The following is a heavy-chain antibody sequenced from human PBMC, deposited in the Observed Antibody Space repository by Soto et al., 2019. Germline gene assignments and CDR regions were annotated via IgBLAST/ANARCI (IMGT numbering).Heavy chain of an antibody. J-gene: IGHJ3*02. CDR3: AREGGSYDSGGYLIRGAFDI. V-gene: IGHV4-31*03. D-gene: IGHD3-22*01. Sequence: QVQLQESGPGLVKPSQTLSLTCSVSGDSISRIDYYWTWIRQHPEKGLEWIGNIYFRGNTYYSPSLESRLTISVDTSKNQFPLKLTSVTAADTAVYYCAREGGSYDSGGYLIRGAFDIWGQGTMVTVSS. CDR1: GDSISRIDYY. CDR2: IYFRGNT.